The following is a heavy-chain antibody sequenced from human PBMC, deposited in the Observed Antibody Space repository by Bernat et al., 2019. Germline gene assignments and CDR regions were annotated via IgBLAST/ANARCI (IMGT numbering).Heavy chain of an antibody. CDR2: INHSGST. D-gene: IGHD1-26*01. Sequence: QVQLQQWGAGLLKPSETLSLTCAVYGGSFSGYYWSWIRQPPGKGLEWIGEINHSGSTNYNPSLKSRVTISVDTSKNQFSLKRSSVTAADTAVYYCARGRGFQEQMPGWFDPWGQGTLVTVSS. CDR1: GGSFSGYY. CDR3: ARGRGFQEQMPGWFDP. V-gene: IGHV4-34*01. J-gene: IGHJ5*02.